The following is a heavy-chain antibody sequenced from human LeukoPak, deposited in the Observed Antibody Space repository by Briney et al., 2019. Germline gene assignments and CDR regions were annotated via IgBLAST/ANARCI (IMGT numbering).Heavy chain of an antibody. CDR1: GFTFSSYS. CDR2: ISTSSSYI. J-gene: IGHJ6*03. CDR3: ARTVAGPSPSYYYYYYMDV. Sequence: GGSLRLSCAASGFTFSSYSMNWVRQAPGKGLEWVSSISTSSSYIYYADSVKGRFTISRDNAKYSLFLQMNSLRAEDTAVYYCARTVAGPSPSYYYYYYMDVWGIGTTVTVSS. D-gene: IGHD6-19*01. V-gene: IGHV3-21*01.